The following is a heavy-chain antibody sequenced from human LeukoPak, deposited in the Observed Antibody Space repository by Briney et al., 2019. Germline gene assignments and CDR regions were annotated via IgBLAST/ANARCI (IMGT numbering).Heavy chain of an antibody. CDR2: ISGSGVNT. CDR1: GFTLTAYA. D-gene: IGHD3-22*01. J-gene: IGHJ4*02. V-gene: IGHV3-23*01. CDR3: ARDPHYYDSSGYYPGDY. Sequence: PGGSLRLSCAASGFTLTAYAMSWVRQAPGKGLEWVSVISGSGVNTYYADSVKGRFTISRDNSKNTLYLQMNSLRAEDTAVYYCARDPHYYDSSGYYPGDYWGQGTLVTVSS.